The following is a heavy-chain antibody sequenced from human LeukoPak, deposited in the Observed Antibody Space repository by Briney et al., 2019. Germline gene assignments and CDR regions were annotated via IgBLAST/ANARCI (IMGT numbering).Heavy chain of an antibody. CDR1: GFTFSDYY. D-gene: IGHD3-3*01. CDR2: ISSSGSTI. J-gene: IGHJ6*04. CDR3: ARDDRPVLRFLEWYPIPWYPGDV. Sequence: PGGSLRLSCAASGFTFSDYYMSWIRQAPGKGLEWVSYISSSGSTIYYADSVKGRFTISRDNATNSLYLQMNSLRAEDTAVYYCARDDRPVLRFLEWYPIPWYPGDVWGKGTTVTVSS. V-gene: IGHV3-11*04.